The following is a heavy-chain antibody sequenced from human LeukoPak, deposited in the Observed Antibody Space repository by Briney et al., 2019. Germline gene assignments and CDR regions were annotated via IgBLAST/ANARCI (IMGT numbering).Heavy chain of an antibody. CDR1: GFTFGDYA. Sequence: GGSLRLSCTASGFTFGDYAMSWFRQAPGKGLEWVGFIRSKAYGGTTEYAASVKGRFTISRDDSKSIAYLQMNSLKAEDTAVYYCTRDRMNGYYYGSVDAFDIWGQGTMVTVSS. CDR3: TRDRMNGYYYGSVDAFDI. D-gene: IGHD3-10*01. CDR2: IRSKAYGGTT. V-gene: IGHV3-49*03. J-gene: IGHJ3*02.